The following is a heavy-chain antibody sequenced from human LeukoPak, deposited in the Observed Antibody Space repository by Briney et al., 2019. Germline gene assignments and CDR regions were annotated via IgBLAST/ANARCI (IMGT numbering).Heavy chain of an antibody. CDR3: ARGAVVVPAAKGFDY. J-gene: IGHJ4*02. CDR1: GGSFSVYY. Sequence: PSETLSLTCAVYGGSFSVYYWSWIRQPPGKGLEWIGEINHSGSTNYNPSLKSRVTISVDTSKNQFSLKLSSVTAADTAVYYCARGAVVVPAAKGFDYWGQGTLVTVSS. CDR2: INHSGST. V-gene: IGHV4-34*01. D-gene: IGHD2-2*01.